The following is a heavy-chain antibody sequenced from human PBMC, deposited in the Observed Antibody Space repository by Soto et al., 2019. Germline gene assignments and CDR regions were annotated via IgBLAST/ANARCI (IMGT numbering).Heavy chain of an antibody. CDR3: ARGGVSTRTFDY. CDR2: IYPSDSDT. D-gene: IGHD3-3*01. Sequence: GESLKISCKGSVYNFAGYWIAWVRQMPGKGLELMGIIYPSDSDTRYRPSFQGQVTISADKSISSANLQWSSLRASDTAMYYCARGGVSTRTFDYWGQGTPVTVSS. CDR1: VYNFAGYW. J-gene: IGHJ4*02. V-gene: IGHV5-51*01.